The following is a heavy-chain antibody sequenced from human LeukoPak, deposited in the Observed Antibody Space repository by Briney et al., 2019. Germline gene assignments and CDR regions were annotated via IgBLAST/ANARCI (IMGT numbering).Heavy chain of an antibody. D-gene: IGHD2-2*01. V-gene: IGHV3-21*01. CDR2: ISSSSSYI. J-gene: IGHJ6*03. CDR3: ARALGDIVVVPATHYMGV. Sequence: GGSLRLSCAASGFTFSSYSMNWVRQAPGKGLEWVSSISSSSSYIYYADSVKGRFTISRDNAKNSLYLQMNSLRAEDTAVYYCARALGDIVVVPATHYMGVWGKGTTVTVSS. CDR1: GFTFSSYS.